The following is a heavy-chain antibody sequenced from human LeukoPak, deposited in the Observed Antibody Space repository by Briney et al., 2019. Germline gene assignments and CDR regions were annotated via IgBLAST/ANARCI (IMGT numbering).Heavy chain of an antibody. V-gene: IGHV1-46*01. J-gene: IGHJ4*02. CDR3: ARDSIAAAGTGKRDYYFDY. Sequence: ASVKVSCTASGYTFTSYYMHWVRQAPGQGLEWMGIINPSGGSTSYAQKFQGRVTMTRDMSTSTVYMELSSLRSEDTAVYYCARDSIAAAGTGKRDYYFDYWGQGTLVTVSS. D-gene: IGHD6-13*01. CDR1: GYTFTSYY. CDR2: INPSGGST.